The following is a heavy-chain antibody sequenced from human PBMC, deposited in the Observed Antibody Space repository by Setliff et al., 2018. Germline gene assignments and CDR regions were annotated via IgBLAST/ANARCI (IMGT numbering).Heavy chain of an antibody. CDR3: ARDMGQPYYFES. D-gene: IGHD1-1*01. V-gene: IGHV4-39*07. J-gene: IGHJ4*01. Sequence: PSETLSLTCTVSGGSISSSSHYWGWIRQPPGKGLEWIGSIYYTGSTYYNPSLKSRVTMSVDTSKRQFSLKLGSATAADTAVYYCARDMGQPYYFESWGQGTLVTVSS. CDR1: GGSISSSSHY. CDR2: IYYTGST.